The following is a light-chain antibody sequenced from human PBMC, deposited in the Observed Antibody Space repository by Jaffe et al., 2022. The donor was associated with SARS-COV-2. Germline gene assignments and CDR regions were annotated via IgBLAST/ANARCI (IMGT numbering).Light chain of an antibody. CDR1: QTISSY. CDR2: AAS. Sequence: DIQMTQSPPSLSASVGDRVTITCRASQTISSYLNWYQQKPGKAPKLLIYAASSLQSGVPSRFSGSGSGTYFTLTISSLQPEDFATYYCQQSYNSPLTFGGGTKVEIQ. J-gene: IGKJ4*01. V-gene: IGKV1-39*01. CDR3: QQSYNSPLT.